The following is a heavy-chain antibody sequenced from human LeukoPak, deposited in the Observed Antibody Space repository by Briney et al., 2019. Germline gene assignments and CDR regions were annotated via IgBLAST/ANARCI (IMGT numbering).Heavy chain of an antibody. J-gene: IGHJ3*02. Sequence: GESLKISCQGSGYSFTSYGIGWVRQVPGKGLEWMGMIYPGDSDTRYSPSFQGQVTISADKSISTAYLQWSSLKASDTAMYYCARTDGDYYDSGGYYYRRAFDIWGQGTMVTVSS. V-gene: IGHV5-51*01. CDR3: ARTDGDYYDSGGYYYRRAFDI. CDR2: IYPGDSDT. D-gene: IGHD3-22*01. CDR1: GYSFTSYG.